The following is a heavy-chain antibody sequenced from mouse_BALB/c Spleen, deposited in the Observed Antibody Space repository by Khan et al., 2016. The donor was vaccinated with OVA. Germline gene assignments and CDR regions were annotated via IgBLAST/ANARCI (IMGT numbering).Heavy chain of an antibody. D-gene: IGHD4-1*01. CDR3: ADHLTGACAY. J-gene: IGHJ3*01. CDR2: ISSSGDYT. CDR1: GFTFSSYS. Sequence: EVELVESGGDLVKPGGSLKLSCAASGFTFSSYSMSWVRQTPDKRLEWVVSISSSGDYTYYPDSVKGRFTISRDNAKNTLYLQMSDLKSEDTAMYYCADHLTGACAYWGQGTLVTVSA. V-gene: IGHV5-6*01.